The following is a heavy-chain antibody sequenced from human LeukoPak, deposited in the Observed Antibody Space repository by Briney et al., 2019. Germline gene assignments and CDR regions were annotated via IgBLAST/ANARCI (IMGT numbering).Heavy chain of an antibody. Sequence: GGSLRLSCAASGFTFSSYGMHWVRQAPGKGLEWVAVISYDGSNKYYADSVKGRFTISRDNSKNTLYLQMNSLRAEDTAVYYCAKSLLPWGRITMIVVVIYDAFDIWGQGTMVTVSS. CDR3: AKSLLPWGRITMIVVVIYDAFDI. V-gene: IGHV3-30*18. J-gene: IGHJ3*02. D-gene: IGHD3-22*01. CDR2: ISYDGSNK. CDR1: GFTFSSYG.